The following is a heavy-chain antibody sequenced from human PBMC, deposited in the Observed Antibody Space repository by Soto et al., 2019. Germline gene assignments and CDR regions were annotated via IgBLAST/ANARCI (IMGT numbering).Heavy chain of an antibody. CDR1: GFDFNQYW. CDR2: ISRDGREK. J-gene: IGHJ4*02. Sequence: EVLLVESGGGLVQPEGALRLSCEASGFDFNQYWMTWVRQGPGKGLEWVASISRDGREKYYVDSVKGRFTISRNNANNLLSLQMTSLRAEDTAVYYCASVGGPQNLLSGSVFDYWGQGTLVTVSS. V-gene: IGHV3-7*05. CDR3: ASVGGPQNLLSGSVFDY. D-gene: IGHD3-10*01.